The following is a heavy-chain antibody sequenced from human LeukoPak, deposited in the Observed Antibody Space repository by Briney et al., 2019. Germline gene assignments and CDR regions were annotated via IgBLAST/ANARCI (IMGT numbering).Heavy chain of an antibody. D-gene: IGHD3-16*02. Sequence: GASVKVSCKASGYTFTSYGISWVRQAPGQGLEWMGWISAYNGNTNYAQKLQGRVTVTTDTSTSTAYMELRSLRSDDTAVYYCARAREDYDYVWGSYPKYYFDYWGQGTLVTVSS. CDR3: ARAREDYDYVWGSYPKYYFDY. CDR1: GYTFTSYG. J-gene: IGHJ4*02. CDR2: ISAYNGNT. V-gene: IGHV1-18*01.